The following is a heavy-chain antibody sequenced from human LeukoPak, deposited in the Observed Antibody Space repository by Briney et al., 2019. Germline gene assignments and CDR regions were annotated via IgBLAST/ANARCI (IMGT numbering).Heavy chain of an antibody. D-gene: IGHD3-16*01. CDR1: GYSISTGYY. CDR3: ARDGGYFDY. Sequence: SETLSLTCTVSGYSISTGYYWDWIRQPPGKGLEWIGTFYHGGSTYYNPSLKSRVTISVDASKNQFSLNLTSVTAADTAVYYCARDGGYFDYWGQGTLVTVSS. J-gene: IGHJ4*02. V-gene: IGHV4-38-2*02. CDR2: FYHGGST.